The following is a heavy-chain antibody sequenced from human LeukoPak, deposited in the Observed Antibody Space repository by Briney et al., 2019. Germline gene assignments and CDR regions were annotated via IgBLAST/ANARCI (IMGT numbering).Heavy chain of an antibody. Sequence: SETLSLTCAVYGGSFSGYSWNWIRQPPVKGLEWIGEINHSGGTNYNPSLKSRVTISVDTSKKQFSLKLSSVTAADTAVYYCVRHSAGWIQLWFANWGQGTLVTVSS. CDR2: INHSGGT. CDR3: VRHSAGWIQLWFAN. J-gene: IGHJ4*02. V-gene: IGHV4-34*01. D-gene: IGHD5-18*01. CDR1: GGSFSGYS.